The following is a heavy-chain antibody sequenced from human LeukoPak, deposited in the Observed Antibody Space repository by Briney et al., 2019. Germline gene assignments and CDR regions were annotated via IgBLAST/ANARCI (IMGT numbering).Heavy chain of an antibody. CDR2: ISYNGGRK. CDR1: GFSFSGYA. D-gene: IGHD3-16*01. J-gene: IGHJ4*02. CDR3: ARQESRNYQYEGLDY. Sequence: PGGPLRLSCAASGFSFSGYAIHWVRQAPGKGLEWVALISYNGGRKDYADSVKGRFTIDRDNSKNTVYLQMNSLRPDDTGIYSCARQESRNYQYEGLDYWGQGNLVTVSS. V-gene: IGHV3-30*04.